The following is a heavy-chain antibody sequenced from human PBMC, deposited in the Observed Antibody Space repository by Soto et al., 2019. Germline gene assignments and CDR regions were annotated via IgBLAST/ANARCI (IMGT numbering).Heavy chain of an antibody. CDR2: IYPGDSDA. CDR1: GYTFPSYW. J-gene: IGHJ4*02. Sequence: GESLKICCKGSGYTFPSYWIGWVRQMPGKGLEWMGIIYPGDSDARYSPSFQGQVTISVDMSISTAYLQWSSLKASDTAMYYCATAEAGPTYYFYYRGPGTQVTGFS. V-gene: IGHV5-51*01. CDR3: ATAEAGPTYYFYY.